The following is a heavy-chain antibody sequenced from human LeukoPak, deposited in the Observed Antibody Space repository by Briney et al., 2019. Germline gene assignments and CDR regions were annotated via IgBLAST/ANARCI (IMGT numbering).Heavy chain of an antibody. V-gene: IGHV1-8*03. CDR1: GGTFSSYD. CDR3: ARGTPTGPYYYDSSGYYYFDY. J-gene: IGHJ4*02. D-gene: IGHD3-22*01. CDR2: MNPNSGNT. Sequence: ASVKVSCKASGGTFSSYDINWVRQATGQGLEWMGWMNPNSGNTGYAQKFQGRVTITRNTSISTAYMELSSLRSEDTAVYYCARGTPTGPYYYDSSGYYYFDYWGQGTLVTVSS.